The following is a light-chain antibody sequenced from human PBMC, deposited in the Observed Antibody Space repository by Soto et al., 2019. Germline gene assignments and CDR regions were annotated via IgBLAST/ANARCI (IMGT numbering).Light chain of an antibody. V-gene: IGLV2-14*01. CDR1: SSDVGGYIY. J-gene: IGLJ2*01. CDR3: SSYTSSSTLV. CDR2: EVS. Sequence: QSVLTQPASVSGSPGQPITISCTGTSSDVGGYIYVSWYQHHPGKAPKLIIYEVSNRPSGVSDRFSGSKSGNTASLTISGLQTEDEADYYCSSYTSSSTLVFGGGTQLTV.